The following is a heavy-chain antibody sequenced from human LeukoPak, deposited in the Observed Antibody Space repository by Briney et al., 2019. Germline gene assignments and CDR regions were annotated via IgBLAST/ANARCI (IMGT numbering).Heavy chain of an antibody. CDR3: RTDRYGDYGDYIDY. CDR1: GYTFTSYG. Sequence: ASVKVSCKASGYTFTSYGISWVRQAPGQGLEWMGWISAYNGNTNYAQNLQGRVTMTTDTSTSTAYMELRSLRSDDTAVYYCRTDRYGDYGDYIDYWGQGTLVTVSS. J-gene: IGHJ4*02. D-gene: IGHD4-17*01. V-gene: IGHV1-18*01. CDR2: ISAYNGNT.